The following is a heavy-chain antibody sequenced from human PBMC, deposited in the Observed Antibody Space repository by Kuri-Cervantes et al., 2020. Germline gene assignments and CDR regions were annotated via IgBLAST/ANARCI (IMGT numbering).Heavy chain of an antibody. CDR2: ISYDGSNK. CDR3: ASSSGYYDY. CDR1: GFTFSSYW. V-gene: IGHV3-30*03. Sequence: GGSLRLSCAASGFTFSSYWMSWVRQAPGKGLEWVAVISYDGSNKYYADSVKGRFTISRDNSKNTLYLQMNSLRAEDTAVYYCASSSGYYDYWGQGTLVTVSS. D-gene: IGHD3-22*01. J-gene: IGHJ4*02.